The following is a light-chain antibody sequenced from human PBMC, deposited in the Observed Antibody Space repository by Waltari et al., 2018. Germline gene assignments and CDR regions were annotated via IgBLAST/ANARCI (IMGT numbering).Light chain of an antibody. CDR1: SSDIGFYNF. Sequence: QSALPQPASVSASLGPSITIPCVGTSSDIGFYNFVSWYQKYPRKSPKLIFNPVTGRPGGVSNRSSASKSGNTASLTISGLRPEDEADYYCSSFTTARTYIFASGTRVTVL. CDR2: PVT. CDR3: SSFTTARTYI. J-gene: IGLJ1*01. V-gene: IGLV2-14*03.